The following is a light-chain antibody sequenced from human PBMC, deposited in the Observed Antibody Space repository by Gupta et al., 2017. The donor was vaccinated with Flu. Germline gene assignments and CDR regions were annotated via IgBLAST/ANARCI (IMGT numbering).Light chain of an antibody. Sequence: VTITCRASQSISSFLNWYQQKPGTAPKLLVSVASSLQSGVPPRFRGSGSQTDFTLTISSLQPEDFATYFCQQSYSSPWAFGHGTKVEIK. CDR2: VAS. V-gene: IGKV1-39*01. CDR1: QSISSF. CDR3: QQSYSSPWA. J-gene: IGKJ1*01.